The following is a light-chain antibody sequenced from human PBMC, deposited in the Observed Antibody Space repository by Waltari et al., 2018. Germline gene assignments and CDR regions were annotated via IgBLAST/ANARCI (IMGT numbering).Light chain of an antibody. CDR3: CSYAGSYTLVV. Sequence: QSALTQPRPVSGSPGQAVTISCTGTSSDVGGYNYVSCYQQHPGKAPKLRIYDVSKRPSGVPDRFSGSKSGNTASLTISGLQAEDEADYYCCSYAGSYTLVVFGGGTKLTVL. J-gene: IGLJ2*01. V-gene: IGLV2-11*01. CDR1: SSDVGGYNY. CDR2: DVS.